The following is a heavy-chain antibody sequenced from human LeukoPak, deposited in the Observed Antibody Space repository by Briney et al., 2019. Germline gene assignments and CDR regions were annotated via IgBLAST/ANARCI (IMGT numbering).Heavy chain of an antibody. CDR2: IYYSGST. D-gene: IGHD2-21*02. CDR1: GGSISSSSYY. J-gene: IGHJ3*02. CDR3: ASGPGPYCGGDCYSGAFDI. Sequence: SETLSLTCTVSGGSISSSSYYWGWIRQPPGKGLEWIGSIYYSGSTYYNPSLKSRVTISVDTSKNQFSLKLSSVTAADTAVYYCASGPGPYCGGDCYSGAFDIWGQGTMVTVSS. V-gene: IGHV4-39*07.